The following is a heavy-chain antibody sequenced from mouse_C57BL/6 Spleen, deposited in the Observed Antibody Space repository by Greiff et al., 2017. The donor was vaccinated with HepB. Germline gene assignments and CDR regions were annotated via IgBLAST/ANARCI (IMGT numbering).Heavy chain of an antibody. CDR3: ARDYEGPMDY. V-gene: IGHV1-26*01. D-gene: IGHD2-4*01. J-gene: IGHJ4*01. Sequence: EVKLQQSGPELVKPGASVKISCKASGYTFTDYYMNWVKQSHGKSLEWIGDINPNNGGTSYNQKFKGKATLTVDKSSSTAYMELRSLTSEDSAVYYCARDYEGPMDYWGQGTSVTVSS. CDR2: INPNNGGT. CDR1: GYTFTDYY.